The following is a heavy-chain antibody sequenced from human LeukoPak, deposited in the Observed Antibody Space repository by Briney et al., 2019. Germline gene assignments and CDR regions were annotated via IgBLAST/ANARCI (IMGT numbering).Heavy chain of an antibody. J-gene: IGHJ4*02. D-gene: IGHD2-15*01. Sequence: PGGSLRLSCVASGFTVSSSDMSWVRQAPGKGLEWVANINQDGSVIYYVDSVKGRFTISRDNAKNSLYLQMNSLRAEDTAVYYCATEKMLRYWGQGTLVTVSS. CDR3: ATEKMLRY. CDR1: GFTVSSSD. CDR2: INQDGSVI. V-gene: IGHV3-7*03.